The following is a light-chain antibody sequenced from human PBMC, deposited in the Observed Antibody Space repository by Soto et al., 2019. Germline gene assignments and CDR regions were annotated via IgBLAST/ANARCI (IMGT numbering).Light chain of an antibody. CDR2: DAS. CDR1: QSVSSY. J-gene: IGKJ1*01. V-gene: IGKV3-11*01. Sequence: EVVLTQSKATLSLSPGERATLSCRASQSVSSYLAWYQQKPGQAPRLLIYDASNRATGIPARFSGSGSGTDFTLTISSLEPEDFAVYYCQQRSNWTWTFGQRTKVDI. CDR3: QQRSNWTWT.